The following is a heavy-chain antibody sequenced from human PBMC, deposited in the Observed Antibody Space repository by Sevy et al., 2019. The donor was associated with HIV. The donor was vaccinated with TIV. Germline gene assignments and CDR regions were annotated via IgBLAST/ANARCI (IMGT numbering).Heavy chain of an antibody. CDR2: ISYDGSNK. J-gene: IGHJ5*02. V-gene: IGHV3-30-3*01. D-gene: IGHD2-21*02. CDR1: GFTFSSYA. CDR3: ARAKLPTHIVVVTAIPNWFDP. Sequence: GGSLRLSCAASGFTFSSYAMHWVRQAPGKGLEWVAVISYDGSNKYYADSVKGRFTIPRDNSKNTLYLQMNSLRAEDTAVYYCARAKLPTHIVVVTAIPNWFDPWGQGTLVTVSS.